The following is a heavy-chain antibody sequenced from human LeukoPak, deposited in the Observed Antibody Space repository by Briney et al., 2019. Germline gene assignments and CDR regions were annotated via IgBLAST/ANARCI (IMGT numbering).Heavy chain of an antibody. Sequence: GGSLRLSCAASGFTFSNAWMSWVRQAPGKGLEWVGRIKSKTDGGTTDYAAPVKGRFTISRDDSKNTLYMQMNSLKNEDTAVYYCASSTTTVVTPLSAPQRNWGQGTLVTVSS. J-gene: IGHJ4*02. CDR3: ASSTTTVVTPLSAPQRN. CDR2: IKSKTDGGTT. D-gene: IGHD4-23*01. CDR1: GFTFSNAW. V-gene: IGHV3-15*01.